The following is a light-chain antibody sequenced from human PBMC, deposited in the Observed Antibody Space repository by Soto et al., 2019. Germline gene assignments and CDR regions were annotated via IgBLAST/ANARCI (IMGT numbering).Light chain of an antibody. J-gene: IGLJ1*01. CDR3: SSYRTSSSCYA. V-gene: IGLV2-14*04. CDR1: SSDFGGYNY. Sequence: ITYTETSSDFGGYNYVSCYQQHPGKAPKLMIYDVSNRPSGVSNRFSGSKSGNTASLTISGLQAEDEDDYYCSSYRTSSSCYASGTGTKVT. CDR2: DVS.